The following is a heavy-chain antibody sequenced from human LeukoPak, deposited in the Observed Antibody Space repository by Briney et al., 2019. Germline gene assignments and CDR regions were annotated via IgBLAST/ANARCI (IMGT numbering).Heavy chain of an antibody. CDR2: INADNGDT. D-gene: IGHD5-12*01. J-gene: IGHJ5*02. CDR1: GYTFTSYA. CDR3: ARGGGYGFNWIDP. Sequence: ASVKVSCKASGYTFTSYAVQWVRQAPGQRLEWMGWINADNGDTKYSQKFQGRVTITRDTSASTAYMDLSSLTSEDTATYYCARGGGYGFNWIDPLGQGTLVTVSS. V-gene: IGHV1-3*01.